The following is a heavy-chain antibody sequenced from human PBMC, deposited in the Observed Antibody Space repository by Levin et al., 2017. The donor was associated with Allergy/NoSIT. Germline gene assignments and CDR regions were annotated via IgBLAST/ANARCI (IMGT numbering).Heavy chain of an antibody. V-gene: IGHV3-30*18. Sequence: GGSLRLSCAASGFTFSSYGMHWVRQAPGKGLEWVAVISYDGSNKYYADSVKGRFTISRDNSKNTLYLQMNSLRAEDTAVYYCAKVGYAWITTFFDAFDIWGQGTMVTVSS. CDR3: AKVGYAWITTFFDAFDI. CDR2: ISYDGSNK. D-gene: IGHD2/OR15-2a*01. J-gene: IGHJ3*02. CDR1: GFTFSSYG.